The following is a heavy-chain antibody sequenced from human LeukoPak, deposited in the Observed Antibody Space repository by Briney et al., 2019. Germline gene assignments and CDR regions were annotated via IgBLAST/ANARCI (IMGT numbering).Heavy chain of an antibody. J-gene: IGHJ4*02. CDR2: ISAYNGNT. CDR1: GYTFTSYG. D-gene: IGHD3-10*01. CDR3: AREVLTYYYGSGSAYYFDY. Sequence: ASVKVSCKASGYTFTSYGISWVRQAPGQGLEWMGWISAYNGNTNYAQKLQGRVTMTTDTSTSTAYMELRSLRSDDTDVYYCAREVLTYYYGSGSAYYFDYWGQGTLVTVSS. V-gene: IGHV1-18*04.